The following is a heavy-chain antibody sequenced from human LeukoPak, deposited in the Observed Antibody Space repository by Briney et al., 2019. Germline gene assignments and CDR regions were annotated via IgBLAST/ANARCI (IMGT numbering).Heavy chain of an antibody. D-gene: IGHD3-10*01. CDR1: GGSFSSGSYY. CDR2: IYYSGST. Sequence: SETLSLTCTVSGGSFSSGSYYWSWLRQPPGRGLEWIGYIYYSGSTNYNPSLKSRVTISVDTSKNQFSLKLSSVTAADTAVYYCAREQSWFGELFGPFDTWGQGTMVTVSS. V-gene: IGHV4-61*01. J-gene: IGHJ3*02. CDR3: AREQSWFGELFGPFDT.